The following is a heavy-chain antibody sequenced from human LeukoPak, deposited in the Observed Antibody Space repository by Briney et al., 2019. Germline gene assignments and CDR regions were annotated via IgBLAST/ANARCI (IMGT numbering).Heavy chain of an antibody. D-gene: IGHD1-26*01. Sequence: SETLSLTCTVSGGSISSSSYYWGWIRQPPGNGLEWIGSIYYSGSTYYNPSLKSRVTISVDTSKNQFSLKLSSVTAADTAVYYCARDLGGATGYFDYWGQGTLVTVSS. CDR3: ARDLGGATGYFDY. CDR1: GGSISSSSYY. J-gene: IGHJ4*02. V-gene: IGHV4-39*07. CDR2: IYYSGST.